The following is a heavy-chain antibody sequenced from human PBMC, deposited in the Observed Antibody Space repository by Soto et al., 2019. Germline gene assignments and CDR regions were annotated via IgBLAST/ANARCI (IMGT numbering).Heavy chain of an antibody. V-gene: IGHV4-39*01. CDR2: IYYSGST. Sequence: QLQLQESGPGLVKPSETLSLTCTVSGGSISSSSSYWGWIRQPPGKGLEWIGNIYYSGSTYYNPSLKSRVTIXXDXSXXQFSLKLSSVTAADTAVYYCARRLCSSTSCDAFDIWGQGTMVTVSS. CDR1: GGSISSSSSY. CDR3: ARRLCSSTSCDAFDI. D-gene: IGHD2-2*01. J-gene: IGHJ3*02.